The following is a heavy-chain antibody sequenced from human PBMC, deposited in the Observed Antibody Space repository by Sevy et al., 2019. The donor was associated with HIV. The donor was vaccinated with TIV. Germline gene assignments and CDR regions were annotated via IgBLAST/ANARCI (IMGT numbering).Heavy chain of an antibody. CDR3: ARDRAYSALDY. J-gene: IGHJ4*02. CDR1: GFTFSDSW. D-gene: IGHD5-12*01. CDR2: INEDGGRL. Sequence: GGSLRLSCVASGFTFSDSWMTWVRQAPGKGLERIAFINEDGGRLGYVDSVKGRFTISRENSKSSLYLQMNSLRAEDTAVYFCARDRAYSALDYWGQGTLVTVSS. V-gene: IGHV3-7*01.